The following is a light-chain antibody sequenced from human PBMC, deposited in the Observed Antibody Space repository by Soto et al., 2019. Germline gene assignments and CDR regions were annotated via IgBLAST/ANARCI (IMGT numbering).Light chain of an antibody. Sequence: QSVLTQPPSASGTPGQRVTISCSGSSSNIGSNYVYWYQQLPGTAPKLLIFSTSQRPSGVPDRFSGSKSGTSASLAINGLQSEDEADYYCALWDDSLHNWVFGGGTKVTVL. CDR3: ALWDDSLHNWV. V-gene: IGLV1-47*02. J-gene: IGLJ3*02. CDR2: STS. CDR1: SSNIGSNY.